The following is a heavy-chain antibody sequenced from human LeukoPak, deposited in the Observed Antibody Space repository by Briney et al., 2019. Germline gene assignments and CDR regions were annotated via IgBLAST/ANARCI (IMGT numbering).Heavy chain of an antibody. V-gene: IGHV4-61*02. CDR1: GNSISSGDNY. J-gene: IGHJ4*02. CDR3: ARASYSYDINGWVPFDY. CDR2: IYTSGST. Sequence: SQTLSLTCTVSGNSISSGDNYWSWIRQPAGKGLEWIVRIYTSGSTNYNPSLKSRVTISGDTSKNQFSLRLSSVTAADTAVYYCARASYSYDINGWVPFDYWGQGTLVTVSS. D-gene: IGHD3-22*01.